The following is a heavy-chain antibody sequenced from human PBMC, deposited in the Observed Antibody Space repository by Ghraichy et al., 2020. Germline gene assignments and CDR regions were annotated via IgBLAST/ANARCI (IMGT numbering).Heavy chain of an antibody. CDR1: GGSISSGVYY. CDR3: ARDRRTYYGGPFDY. CDR2: ISYSGST. J-gene: IGHJ4*02. V-gene: IGHV4-31*03. Sequence: SETLSLTCTVSGGSISSGVYYWSWIRQHPGKGLEWIGYISYSGSTYYNPSLKSRVTISVDTSKNQFSLKLSSVTAADTAVYYCARDRRTYYGGPFDYWGQGALVTVSS. D-gene: IGHD1-26*01.